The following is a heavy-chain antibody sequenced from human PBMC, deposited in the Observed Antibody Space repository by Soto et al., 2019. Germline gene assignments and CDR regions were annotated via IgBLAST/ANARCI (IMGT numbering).Heavy chain of an antibody. CDR3: ARLPPDS. Sequence: QVQLVQSGAEVKKPGSSVRVSCKISGGSLSNITVSWVRQAPGLGLEWMGRVNPLLGTANYAQKFQGRVTFSADRSTKTAYMDITSLTSDDTAMYFCARLPPDSWGQGTLVTVAS. V-gene: IGHV1-69*08. CDR2: VNPLLGTA. CDR1: GGSLSNIT. J-gene: IGHJ4*02.